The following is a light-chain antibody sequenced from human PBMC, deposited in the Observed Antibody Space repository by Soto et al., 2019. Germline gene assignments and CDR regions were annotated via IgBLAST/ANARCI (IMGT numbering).Light chain of an antibody. Sequence: QSVLTQPASVSGSPGQSITISFTGTSSDVGGYNYVSWHQLHPGKAPKLMVYEVSNRPSGVSNRFSGSKSGNTASLTISGLQAEDEADYYCSSYTSSSTYVFGTGTKVTVL. CDR1: SSDVGGYNY. CDR2: EVS. CDR3: SSYTSSSTYV. V-gene: IGLV2-14*01. J-gene: IGLJ1*01.